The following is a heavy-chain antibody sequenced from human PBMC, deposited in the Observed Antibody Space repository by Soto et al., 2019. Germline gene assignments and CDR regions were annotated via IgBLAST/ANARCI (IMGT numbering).Heavy chain of an antibody. Sequence: QVQLVQSGAEVKKPGASVKVSCKASGYTFTGYYMHWVRQAPGQGLEWMGWINPNSGGTNYAQKFQGWVIMTRDTSISTAYMELSRLRSDDTAVYYCARGSRQVVPAAIRLGWFDPWGQGTLVTVSS. CDR2: INPNSGGT. D-gene: IGHD2-2*01. J-gene: IGHJ5*02. V-gene: IGHV1-2*04. CDR1: GYTFTGYY. CDR3: ARGSRQVVPAAIRLGWFDP.